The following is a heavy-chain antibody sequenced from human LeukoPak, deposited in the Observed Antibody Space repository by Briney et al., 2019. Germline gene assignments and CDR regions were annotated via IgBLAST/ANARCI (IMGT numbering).Heavy chain of an antibody. CDR2: ISYDGSNK. V-gene: IGHV3-30*04. J-gene: IGHJ3*02. CDR1: GFTFSSYA. CDR3: ARSSGDYYDSSPGAFDI. D-gene: IGHD3-22*01. Sequence: PGGSLRLSCAASGFTFSSYAMHWVRQAPGKGLEWVAVISYDGSNKYYADSVKGRFTISRDNSKNTLYLQMNSLRAEDTAVYYCARSSGDYYDSSPGAFDIWGQGTMVTVSS.